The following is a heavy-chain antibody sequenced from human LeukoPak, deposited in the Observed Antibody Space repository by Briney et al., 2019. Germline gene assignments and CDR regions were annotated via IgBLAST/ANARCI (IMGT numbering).Heavy chain of an antibody. V-gene: IGHV1-2*02. CDR1: GYTFTGYY. CDR2: INPNSGGT. CDR3: ARGSRRTLNYYGSGSCDY. J-gene: IGHJ4*02. Sequence: ASVKVSCKASGYTFTGYYMHWVRQAPGQGLEWMGWINPNSGGTNYAQKFQGRVTITADESTSTAYMELSSLRSEDTAVYYCARGSRRTLNYYGSGSCDYWGQGTLVTVSS. D-gene: IGHD3-10*01.